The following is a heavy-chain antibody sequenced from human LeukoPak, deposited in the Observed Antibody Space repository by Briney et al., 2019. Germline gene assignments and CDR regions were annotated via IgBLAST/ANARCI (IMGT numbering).Heavy chain of an antibody. D-gene: IGHD6-13*01. J-gene: IGHJ6*03. CDR1: DFIFTKHW. CDR3: ARVGSSWQYYYYYYMDV. V-gene: IGHV3-7*01. Sequence: GGSLRLSCLASDFIFTKHWMTWVRQAPGKGLEWVANIREDGKKENYVDSVRGRFTISRDNAKNSLYLQMNSLRAEDTAVYYCARVGSSWQYYYYYYMDVWGKGTTVTISS. CDR2: IREDGKKE.